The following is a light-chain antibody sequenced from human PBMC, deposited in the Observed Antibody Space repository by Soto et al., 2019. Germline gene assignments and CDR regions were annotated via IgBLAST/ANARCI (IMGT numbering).Light chain of an antibody. CDR2: GAS. V-gene: IGKV3-20*01. CDR3: QQYGRSPPFT. J-gene: IGKJ2*01. CDR1: QSVSSNY. Sequence: IVLTQSRGTLSLSPGERATLSCRASQSVSSNYIAWYQQKLGQAPRLLIYGASSRATGIPDRFSGSGSGTDFTLTISRLEPEDFAVYFCQQYGRSPPFTFGQGTKVDIK.